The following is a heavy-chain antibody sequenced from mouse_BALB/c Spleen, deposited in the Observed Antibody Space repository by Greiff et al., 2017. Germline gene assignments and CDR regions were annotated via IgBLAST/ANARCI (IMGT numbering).Heavy chain of an antibody. J-gene: IGHJ3*01. CDR2: IYPGDGDT. D-gene: IGHD3-2*01. V-gene: IGHV1-80*01. CDR3: ARGDSSGYWFAY. Sequence: VKLMESGAELVRPGSSVKISCKASGYAFSSYWMNWVKQRPGQGLEWIGQIYPGDGDTNYNGKFKGKATLTADKSSSTAYMQLSSLTSEDSAVYFCARGDSSGYWFAYWGQGTLVTVSA. CDR1: GYAFSSYW.